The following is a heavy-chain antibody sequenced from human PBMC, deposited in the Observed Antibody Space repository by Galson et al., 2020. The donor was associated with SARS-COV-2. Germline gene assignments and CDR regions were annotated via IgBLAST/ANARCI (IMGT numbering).Heavy chain of an antibody. CDR1: GFTFSDYY. CDR2: ISSSGSTI. Sequence: TGGSLRLPCAASGFTFSDYYMSWIRQAPGKGLEWVSYISSSGSTIYYADSVKGRFTISRDNAKNSLYLQMNSLRAEDTAVYYCSRDSATPDYGAGTPNRYYYGMDVWGQGTTVTVSS. CDR3: SRDSATPDYGAGTPNRYYYGMDV. D-gene: IGHD3-10*01. V-gene: IGHV3-11*01. J-gene: IGHJ6*02.